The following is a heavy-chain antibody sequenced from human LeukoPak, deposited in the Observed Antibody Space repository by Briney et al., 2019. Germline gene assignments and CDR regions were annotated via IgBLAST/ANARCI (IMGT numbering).Heavy chain of an antibody. CDR1: GGSISTTNW. CDR3: ATTPRRRAYFDY. CDR2: ISLTGST. Sequence: SETLSLTCGVSGGSISTTNWWSWVRQPPGQGLEWVGEISLTGSTYYNPSLKSRVTISVDTSKNQFPLKLSSVTAADTAVYYCATTPRRRAYFDYWGQGTLVTVSS. V-gene: IGHV4-4*02. J-gene: IGHJ4*02.